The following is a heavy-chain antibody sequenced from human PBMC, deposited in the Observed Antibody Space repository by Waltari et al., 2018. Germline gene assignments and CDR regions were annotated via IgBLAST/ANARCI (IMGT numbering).Heavy chain of an antibody. CDR1: GGTFSSSA. J-gene: IGHJ3*02. V-gene: IGHV1-69*01. CDR2: IIPIFGTA. CDR3: ARELADRRGNAFDI. Sequence: QVQLVQSGAEVKKPGSSVKVPCKASGGTFSSSAISWVRQAPGQGLEWMGGIIPIFGTANYAQKFQGRVTITADESTSTAYMELSSLRSEDTAVYYCARELADRRGNAFDIWGQGTMVTVSS.